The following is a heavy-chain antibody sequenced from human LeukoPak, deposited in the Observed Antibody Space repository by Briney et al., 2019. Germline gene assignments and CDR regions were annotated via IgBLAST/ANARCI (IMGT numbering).Heavy chain of an antibody. CDR3: AKDYDSSGYHVIDY. CDR1: GFTFSSCA. J-gene: IGHJ4*02. V-gene: IGHV3-23*01. Sequence: PGGSLRLSCAASGFTFSSCAMSWVRQAPGKGLEWVSAISGSGGSTYYADSVKGRFTISRDNSKNTLYLQMNSLRAEDTAVYYCAKDYDSSGYHVIDYWGQGTLVTVSS. D-gene: IGHD3-22*01. CDR2: ISGSGGST.